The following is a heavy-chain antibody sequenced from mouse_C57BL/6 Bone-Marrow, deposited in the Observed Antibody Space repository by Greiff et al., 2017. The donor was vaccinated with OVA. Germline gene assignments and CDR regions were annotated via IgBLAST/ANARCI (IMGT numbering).Heavy chain of an antibody. CDR1: GYAFSSYW. CDR3: AREENWGYFDY. Sequence: VQLVESGAELVKPGASVKISCKASGYAFSSYWMNWVKQRPGKGLEWIGQIYPGDGDTNYNGKFKGKATLTADKSSSTAYMQLSSLTSEDSAVYFCAREENWGYFDYWGQGTTLTVSS. V-gene: IGHV1-80*01. CDR2: IYPGDGDT. J-gene: IGHJ2*01. D-gene: IGHD4-1*01.